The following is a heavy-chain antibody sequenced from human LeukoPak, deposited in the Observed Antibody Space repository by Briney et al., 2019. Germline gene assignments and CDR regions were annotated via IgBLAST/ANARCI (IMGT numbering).Heavy chain of an antibody. CDR3: ARTLYGDYPVLGY. CDR2: IYTSGST. J-gene: IGHJ4*02. V-gene: IGHV4-61*02. Sequence: PSETLSLTCTVSGGSISSGSYYWSWIRQPAGKGLEWIGRIYTSGSTNYNPSLKSRVTISVDTSKNQFSLKLSSVTAADTAVYYCARTLYGDYPVLGYWGQGTLVTVSS. D-gene: IGHD4-17*01. CDR1: GGSISSGSYY.